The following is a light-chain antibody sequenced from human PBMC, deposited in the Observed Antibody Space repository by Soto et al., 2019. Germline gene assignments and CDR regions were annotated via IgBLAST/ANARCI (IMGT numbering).Light chain of an antibody. J-gene: IGKJ4*01. CDR1: QTVSSD. CDR2: GAS. CDR3: QQYNNWLLT. V-gene: IGKV3-15*01. Sequence: EIVLTQSPGTLSVSPGERATVCCRASQTVSSDFLAWYQQKVGQAPRLLIYGASTRATGIPARFSGSGSGTEFTLTISSLQSEDFAVYYCQQYNNWLLTFGGGTKVDIK.